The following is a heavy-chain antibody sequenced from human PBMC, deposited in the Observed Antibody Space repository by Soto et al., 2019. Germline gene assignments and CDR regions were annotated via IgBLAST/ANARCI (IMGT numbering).Heavy chain of an antibody. CDR2: IKSKTHGGTT. Sequence: TGGSLRLSCAASDFTFSNAWINWVRQAPGKGLEWVGRIKSKTHGGTTDFAAPVKGRFAISRDDSKNMVYLQMNSLKTEDTGIYYCTTDSYSTMIVVRFDYWGHGTLVTVSSGKGSDTAVYYCARVSSHTRITIFGVAKTIDYWGQGTLVTVSS. V-gene: IGHV3-15*07. D-gene: IGHD3-22*01. CDR1: DFTFSNAW. CDR3: TTDSYSTMIVVRFDYWGHGTLVTVSSGKGSDTAVYYCARVSSHTRITIFGVAKTIDY. J-gene: IGHJ4*02.